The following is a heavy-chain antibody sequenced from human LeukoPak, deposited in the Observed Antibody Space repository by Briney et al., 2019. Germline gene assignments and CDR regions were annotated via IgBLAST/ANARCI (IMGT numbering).Heavy chain of an antibody. V-gene: IGHV3-23*01. CDR1: GFTFSSYA. D-gene: IGHD3-22*01. Sequence: GGSLRLSCAASGFTFSSYAMSWVRHAPGKGLEWVSAISGSGGSTYYADSVKGRFTISRDNSKNTLYLQMNSLRAEDTAVYYCAKEAGSITMIVVVTHFDYWGQGTLVTVSS. CDR2: ISGSGGST. J-gene: IGHJ4*02. CDR3: AKEAGSITMIVVVTHFDY.